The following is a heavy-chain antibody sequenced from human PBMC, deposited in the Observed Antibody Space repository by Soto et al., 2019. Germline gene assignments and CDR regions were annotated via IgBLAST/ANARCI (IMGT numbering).Heavy chain of an antibody. CDR3: ARSRTTVTPNWFDP. V-gene: IGHV1-69*01. Sequence: QVQLVQSGTEVKKPGSSVKVSCKASGGTFTTYGFSWVRQAPGQGLEWMGGIIPIFDTTNYAQKFQGRITVTADESTSTAYLELSSLRSEDTAVYYCARSRTTVTPNWFDPCGQGTLVTVSS. CDR2: IIPIFDTT. D-gene: IGHD4-4*01. CDR1: GGTFTTYG. J-gene: IGHJ5*02.